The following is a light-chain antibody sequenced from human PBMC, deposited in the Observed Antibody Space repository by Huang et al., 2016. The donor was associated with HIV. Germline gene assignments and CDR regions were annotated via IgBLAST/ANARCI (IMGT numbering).Light chain of an antibody. CDR2: GAS. Sequence: ERVMTQSPATLSVSLGERATLSCRASQYVSTNVAWYQQKPGQAPRLLIFGASNRVTGIPARFSGTGSGIEFTLTISSLQSEDFAVYYCQQYNNWPRTFGQGTKLEIK. CDR1: QYVSTN. V-gene: IGKV3-15*01. J-gene: IGKJ2*01. CDR3: QQYNNWPRT.